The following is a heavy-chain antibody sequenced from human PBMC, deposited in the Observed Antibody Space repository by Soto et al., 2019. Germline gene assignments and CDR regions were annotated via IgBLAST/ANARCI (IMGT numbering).Heavy chain of an antibody. D-gene: IGHD6-13*01. CDR3: ARRERAAGTDWWFDP. CDR1: GGSISSSSFH. V-gene: IGHV4-39*01. J-gene: IGHJ5*02. Sequence: QLQLQESGPGLVKPSETLSLTCTVSGGSISSSSFHWGWIRQPPGKGLEWIGSLYYSGSTYYSPSLTSRVTRSVDTSKNQFSLKLSSVTAADTAVYYCARRERAAGTDWWFDPWGQGTLVTVSS. CDR2: LYYSGST.